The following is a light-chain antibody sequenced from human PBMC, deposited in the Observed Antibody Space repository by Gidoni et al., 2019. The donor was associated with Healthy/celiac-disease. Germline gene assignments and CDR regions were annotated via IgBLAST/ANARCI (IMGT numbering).Light chain of an antibody. CDR2: AAS. J-gene: IGKJ1*01. V-gene: IGKV1-12*01. CDR1: QESSW. Sequence: DIQMTQSPSSVSASVGDRVTITCRASQESSWLAWYQQKPGKAPKLLIYAASSLQSGVPSRFSGSGSGTDFTLTISSLQPEDFATYYCQQANSFPPAFGQGTKVEIK. CDR3: QQANSFPPA.